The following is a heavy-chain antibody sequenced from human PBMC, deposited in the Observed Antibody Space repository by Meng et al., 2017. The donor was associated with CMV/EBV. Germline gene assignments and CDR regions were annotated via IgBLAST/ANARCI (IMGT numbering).Heavy chain of an antibody. CDR3: ARERVLYYDILTGWLGYYGMDV. CDR2: IYYSGST. D-gene: IGHD3-9*01. CDR1: GGSISSYY. Sequence: SETLSLTCTVSGGSISSYYWSWIRQPPGKGLEWIGYIYYSGSTNYNPSPKSRVTISVDTSKNQSSLKLSSVTAADTAVYYCARERVLYYDILTGWLGYYGMDVWGQGTTVTVSS. J-gene: IGHJ6*02. V-gene: IGHV4-59*01.